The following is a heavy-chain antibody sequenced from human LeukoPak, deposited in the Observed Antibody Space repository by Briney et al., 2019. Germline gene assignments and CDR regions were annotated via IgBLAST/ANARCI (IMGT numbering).Heavy chain of an antibody. Sequence: SETLSLTCTVSGDSISSYYWSWIRQPPGKGLEWIGYIYYSGSTYDNPSLKSRVTISLDTSKNQFSLKLSSVTAADTAVYYCARVLTYSSSSVSAFDLWGQGTMVTVSS. V-gene: IGHV4-59*01. CDR3: ARVLTYSSSSVSAFDL. CDR1: GDSISSYY. J-gene: IGHJ3*01. CDR2: IYYSGST. D-gene: IGHD6-13*01.